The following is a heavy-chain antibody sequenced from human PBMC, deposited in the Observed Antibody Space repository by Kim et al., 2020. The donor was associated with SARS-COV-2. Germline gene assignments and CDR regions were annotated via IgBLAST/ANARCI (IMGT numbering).Heavy chain of an antibody. D-gene: IGHD2-15*01. V-gene: IGHV3-33*01. CDR3: ARASEVLSMTSCFAS. Sequence: ADSVKGRLFISRDNSKKTLFLQLNSLSVEDTAVYYCARASEVLSMTSCFASWGQGSQVAVSS. J-gene: IGHJ4*02.